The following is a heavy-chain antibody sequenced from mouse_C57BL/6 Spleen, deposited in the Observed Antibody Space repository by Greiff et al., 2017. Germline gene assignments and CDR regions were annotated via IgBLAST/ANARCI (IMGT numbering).Heavy chain of an antibody. CDR2: IRNKANGYTT. J-gene: IGHJ4*01. Sequence: EVKLMESGGGLVQPGGSLSLSCAASGFTFTDYYMSWVRQPPGKALEWLGFIRNKANGYTTEYNVSVKGPFTISRDNSQSILYLQMNALGDEDSSSYDSARYRGDWVYAMDYWGQGTSVTVSS. CDR1: GFTFTDYY. V-gene: IGHV7-3*01. CDR3: ARYRGDWVYAMDY.